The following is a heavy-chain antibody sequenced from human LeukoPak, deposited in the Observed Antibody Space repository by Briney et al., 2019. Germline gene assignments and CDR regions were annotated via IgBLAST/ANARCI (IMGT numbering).Heavy chain of an antibody. Sequence: SEPVPLPCAVSGYSLSSDYFLGSIRQPPGKGLEYIGAIYHSGSTDYNPSLKSRVIISVDTSNNQFSLKLTSVTAADTAVYYCARGILLWGQGTLVTVSS. CDR3: ARGILL. CDR2: IYHSGST. CDR1: GYSLSSDYF. D-gene: IGHD2-15*01. V-gene: IGHV4-38-2*01. J-gene: IGHJ4*02.